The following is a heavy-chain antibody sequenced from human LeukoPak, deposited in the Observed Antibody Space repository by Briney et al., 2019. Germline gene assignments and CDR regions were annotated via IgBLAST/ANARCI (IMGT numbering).Heavy chain of an antibody. Sequence: SETLSLTCTVSGGSISSYYWSWIRQPPGKGLEWIGYIYYSGSTNYNPSLKSRVTISVDTSKNQFSLKLSSVTAADTAAYYCARDAGYSSGWYGNGAFDIWGQGTMVTVSS. J-gene: IGHJ3*02. CDR1: GGSISSYY. CDR2: IYYSGST. D-gene: IGHD6-19*01. V-gene: IGHV4-59*01. CDR3: ARDAGYSSGWYGNGAFDI.